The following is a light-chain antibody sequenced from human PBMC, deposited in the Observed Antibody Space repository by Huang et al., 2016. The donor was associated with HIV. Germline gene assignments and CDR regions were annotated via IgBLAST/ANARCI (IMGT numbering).Light chain of an antibody. Sequence: DIQMTQSPSSLSASVGDRVTITCRASQDINRFLAWYQLKPGGAPKLLIHAVSTLQSGVPSRFSGSGSGTDFTLTISGLQPEDVALYFCQKYDSAPRTFGQGTKVEIK. CDR3: QKYDSAPRT. CDR2: AVS. V-gene: IGKV1-27*01. CDR1: QDINRF. J-gene: IGKJ1*01.